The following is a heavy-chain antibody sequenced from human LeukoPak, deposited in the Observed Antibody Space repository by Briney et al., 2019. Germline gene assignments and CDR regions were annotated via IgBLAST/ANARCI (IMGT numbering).Heavy chain of an antibody. CDR1: GFTFGNVW. CDR2: IYSGGTT. V-gene: IGHV3-53*01. CDR3: ARTFLSGDGYKVGYFDY. Sequence: GGSLPLSCAASGFTFGNVWMSWVRQAPGKGLEWVSLIYSGGTTYYADSVKGRFTISRDNSKNTLYLQMNSLTAEDTAVYYCARTFLSGDGYKVGYFDYWGPGSQGTVSS. J-gene: IGHJ4*01. D-gene: IGHD5-24*01.